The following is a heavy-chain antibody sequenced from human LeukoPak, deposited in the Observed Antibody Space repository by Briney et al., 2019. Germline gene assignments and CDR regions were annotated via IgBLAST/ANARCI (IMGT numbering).Heavy chain of an antibody. CDR3: ARGDDYYESSGFGY. Sequence: PGGSLRLSCAASGFTFSSYSMNWVRQAPGKGLEWVSYISSDTSGIYYADSVKGRFTISRDNTKNSLYLQMNSLRVEDTAVYYCARGDDYYESSGFGYWGQGTLVTVSS. D-gene: IGHD3-22*01. CDR2: ISSDTSGI. CDR1: GFTFSSYS. J-gene: IGHJ4*02. V-gene: IGHV3-21*06.